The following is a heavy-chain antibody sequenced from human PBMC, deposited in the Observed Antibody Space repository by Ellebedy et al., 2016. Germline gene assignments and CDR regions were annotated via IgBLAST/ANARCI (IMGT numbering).Heavy chain of an antibody. D-gene: IGHD3-10*01. Sequence: ASVKVSCKASGYSFTDYVINWVRQAPGQGLEWIGWISVGKGNTECTENLQGRITMTTDTSTNTAYMYLRNRGSDDTAVYYSARGRRIFPRGVGVSGFDFWGQGTLVTVSS. J-gene: IGHJ4*02. CDR1: GYSFTDYV. CDR2: ISVGKGNT. V-gene: IGHV1-18*01. CDR3: ARGRRIFPRGVGVSGFDF.